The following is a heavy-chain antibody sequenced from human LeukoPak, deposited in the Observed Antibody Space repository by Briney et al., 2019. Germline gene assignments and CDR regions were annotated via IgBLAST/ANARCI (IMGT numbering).Heavy chain of an antibody. Sequence: GGSLRLSCAASGFTFSIYGMHWVRQAPGKGLEWVAVIWYDGSNKYYADSVKGRFTISRDNSKNTLYLQMNSLRAEDTAVYYCARTIAARPRYYGMDVWGQGTTVTVSS. V-gene: IGHV3-33*01. J-gene: IGHJ6*02. D-gene: IGHD6-6*01. CDR3: ARTIAARPRYYGMDV. CDR2: IWYDGSNK. CDR1: GFTFSIYG.